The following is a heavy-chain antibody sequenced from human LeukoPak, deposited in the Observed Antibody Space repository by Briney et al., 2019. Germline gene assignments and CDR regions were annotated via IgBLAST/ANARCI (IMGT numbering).Heavy chain of an antibody. CDR1: GGSISSSDYY. Sequence: SETLSLTCTVSGGSISSSDYYWAWIRQPPGKGLEWIGSIYYSGYTYYSPSLKSRISISVDTSKNQFSLKLSSVTAADTAVYFCASERKTYYPGSGSYPETNWFDPWGQGSLVTVSS. V-gene: IGHV4-39*01. D-gene: IGHD3-10*01. CDR2: IYYSGYT. J-gene: IGHJ5*02. CDR3: ASERKTYYPGSGSYPETNWFDP.